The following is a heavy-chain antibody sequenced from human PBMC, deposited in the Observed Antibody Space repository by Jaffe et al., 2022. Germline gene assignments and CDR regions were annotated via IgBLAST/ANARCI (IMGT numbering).Heavy chain of an antibody. CDR3: ARYTVTTLNDAFDI. Sequence: EVQLVESGGGLVKPGGSLRLSCAASGFTFSSYSMNWVRQAPGKGLEWVSSISSSSSYIYYADSVKGRFTISRDNAKNSLYLQMNSLRAEDTAVYYCARYTVTTLNDAFDIWGQGTMVTVSS. CDR1: GFTFSSYS. J-gene: IGHJ3*02. V-gene: IGHV3-21*01. D-gene: IGHD4-17*01. CDR2: ISSSSSYI.